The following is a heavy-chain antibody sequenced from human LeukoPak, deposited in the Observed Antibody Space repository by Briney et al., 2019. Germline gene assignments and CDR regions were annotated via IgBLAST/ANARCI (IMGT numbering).Heavy chain of an antibody. J-gene: IGHJ4*02. CDR3: AREDHYYDFWSGYFPVFDY. CDR1: GFTFSSYW. D-gene: IGHD3-3*01. Sequence: PGGSLRLSCAASGFTFSSYWMHWVRQAAGKGLVWVSRINSDGSNTTYADSVKGRFTISRDNAKNTLYLQMNSLRAEDTAVYYCAREDHYYDFWSGYFPVFDYWGQGTLVTVSS. V-gene: IGHV3-74*01. CDR2: INSDGSNT.